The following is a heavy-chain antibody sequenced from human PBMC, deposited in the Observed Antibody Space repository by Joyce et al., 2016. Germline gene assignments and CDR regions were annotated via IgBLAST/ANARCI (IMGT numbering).Heavy chain of an antibody. Sequence: QVQLVESGGGVVQPRRSLRPSWAASGFSFSTYGMPWVRQAQGKGLEWLAVSWVDGTNKFYVDSVKGRFIISRDNSKNTLYLQMNSLRLEDTAVYYCAADSRPRLHYGDDSTGAPLHYWGQGILVTVSS. CDR1: GFSFSTYG. V-gene: IGHV3-33*01. CDR3: AADSRPRLHYGDDSTGAPLHY. CDR2: SWVDGTNK. J-gene: IGHJ4*02. D-gene: IGHD4-23*01.